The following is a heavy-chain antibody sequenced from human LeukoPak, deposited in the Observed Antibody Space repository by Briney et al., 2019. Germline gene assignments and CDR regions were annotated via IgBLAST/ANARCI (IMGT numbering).Heavy chain of an antibody. CDR1: GFTFSDYY. CDR2: ISSSGSTI. D-gene: IGHD3-22*01. J-gene: IGHJ3*02. Sequence: GGSLRLSCAASGFTFSDYYMSWIHQAPGKGLEWVSYISSSGSTIYYADSVKGRFTISRDNSKNTLYLQMNSLRAEDTAVYYCAKAGINYDSSGSDAFDIWGQGTMVTVSS. CDR3: AKAGINYDSSGSDAFDI. V-gene: IGHV3-11*04.